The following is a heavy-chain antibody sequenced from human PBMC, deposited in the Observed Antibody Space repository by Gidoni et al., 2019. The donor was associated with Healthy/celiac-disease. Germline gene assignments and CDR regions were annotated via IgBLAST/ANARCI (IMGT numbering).Heavy chain of an antibody. CDR3: ARDLFGDYYYYGMDV. CDR1: GFTFSSYD. V-gene: IGHV3-13*04. CDR2: IGTAGDT. D-gene: IGHD3-10*01. J-gene: IGHJ6*02. Sequence: EVQLVESGGGLVQPGGSLRLSCAAAGFTFSSYDIHWVRQATGKGLEWVSAIGTAGDTYYPGSVKGRFTISRENAKNSLYLQMNSLRAGDTAVYYCARDLFGDYYYYGMDVWGQGPTVTVSS.